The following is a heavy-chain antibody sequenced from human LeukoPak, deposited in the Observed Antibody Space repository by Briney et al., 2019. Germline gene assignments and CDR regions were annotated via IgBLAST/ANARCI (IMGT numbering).Heavy chain of an antibody. D-gene: IGHD5-18*01. CDR1: GGSISSSSAY. J-gene: IGHJ4*02. CDR3: VSPRGFSYGYFDY. CDR2: IYYSKNT. Sequence: SETLSLTCTVSGGSISSSSAYWGWIRQPPGKGLEWIGSIYYSKNTYYNPSLKSRVTVSADTSKNQFSLTLGSVSATDTAVYYCVSPRGFSYGYFDYWGQGTLVTVSS. V-gene: IGHV4-39*01.